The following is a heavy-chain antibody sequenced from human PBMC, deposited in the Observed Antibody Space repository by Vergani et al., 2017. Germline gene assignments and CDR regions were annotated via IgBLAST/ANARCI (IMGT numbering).Heavy chain of an antibody. D-gene: IGHD2-2*01. CDR2: ISSSGSTI. CDR1: GFTFSSYE. J-gene: IGHJ4*02. Sequence: EVQLVESGGGLVQPGGSLRLSCAASGFTFSSYEMNWVRQAPGKGLEWVSYISSSGSTIYYADSVKGRFPISRDNAKNSLYLQMNSLRAEDTAVYYCARVGSRDCSSTSCYYFDYWGQGTLVTVSS. CDR3: ARVGSRDCSSTSCYYFDY. V-gene: IGHV3-48*03.